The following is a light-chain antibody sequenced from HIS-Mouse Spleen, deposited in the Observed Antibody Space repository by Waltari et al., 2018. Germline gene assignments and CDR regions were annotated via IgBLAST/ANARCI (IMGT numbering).Light chain of an antibody. CDR1: SSAGGGYNY. CDR3: CSYAGSSTWV. Sequence: QSALTQPRSVSGSPGQSVTISCTGTSSAGGGYNYVSWYQQYPGKAPKLMIYDVSKRPSGVPDRFSGSKSGNTASLTISGLQAEDEADYYCCSYAGSSTWVFGGGTKLTVL. CDR2: DVS. V-gene: IGLV2-11*01. J-gene: IGLJ3*02.